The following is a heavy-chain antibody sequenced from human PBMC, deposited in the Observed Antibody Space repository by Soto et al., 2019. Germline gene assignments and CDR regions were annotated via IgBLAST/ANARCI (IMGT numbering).Heavy chain of an antibody. J-gene: IGHJ6*02. CDR3: GRGEGGGTAYYYYGMDV. CDR2: IYYSGST. D-gene: IGHD3-16*01. Sequence: SETLSLTCTVSGGSISSGDYYWSWIRQPPGKGLEWIGYIYYSGSTYYNPSLKSRVTISVDTSKNQFSLKLSSVTAADTAVYYCGRGEGGGTAYYYYGMDVWGQGTTVTVSS. V-gene: IGHV4-30-4*01. CDR1: GGSISSGDYY.